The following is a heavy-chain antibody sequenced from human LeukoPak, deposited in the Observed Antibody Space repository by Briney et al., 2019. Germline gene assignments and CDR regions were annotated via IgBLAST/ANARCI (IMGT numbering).Heavy chain of an antibody. Sequence: PETLSLTCTVSGGSISSYYWSWIRQPPGKGLEWNGYIYYSGSTNYNPSLKSRVTISVDTSKNQFSLKLSSVTAADTAVYYCARGYGDYYYYYMAVWGKGTTVTVSS. CDR3: ARGYGDYYYYYMAV. V-gene: IGHV4-59*01. CDR1: GGSISSYY. CDR2: IYYSGST. D-gene: IGHD4-17*01. J-gene: IGHJ6*03.